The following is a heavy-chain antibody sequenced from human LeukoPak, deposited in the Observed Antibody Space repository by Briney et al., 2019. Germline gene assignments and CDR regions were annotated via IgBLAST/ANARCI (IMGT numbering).Heavy chain of an antibody. CDR1: GITFNSYT. J-gene: IGHJ4*02. V-gene: IGHV3-21*01. CDR2: ISSSSSYI. CDR3: ARALYCGGDCYYFDY. Sequence: GGSLRLSCAASGITFNSYTMNWVRQAPGKGLEWVSSISSSSSYIYYADSVKGRFTISRDNAKNTLYLQMNSLRAEDTAVYYCARALYCGGDCYYFDYWGQGTLVTVSS. D-gene: IGHD2-21*02.